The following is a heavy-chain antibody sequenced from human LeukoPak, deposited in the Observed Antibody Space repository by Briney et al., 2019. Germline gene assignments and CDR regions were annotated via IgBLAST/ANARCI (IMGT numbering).Heavy chain of an antibody. CDR3: AGAKEERDRSSSEGFDP. CDR1: GYTFTSYD. CDR2: MNPNSGNT. J-gene: IGHJ5*02. Sequence: GASVKVSCKASGYTFTSYDINWVRQATGQGLEWMGWMNPNSGNTGYAQKFQGRVTMARNTSISTAYMELSSLRSEDTAVYYCAGAKEERDRSSSEGFDPWGQGTLVTVSS. D-gene: IGHD6-6*01. V-gene: IGHV1-8*01.